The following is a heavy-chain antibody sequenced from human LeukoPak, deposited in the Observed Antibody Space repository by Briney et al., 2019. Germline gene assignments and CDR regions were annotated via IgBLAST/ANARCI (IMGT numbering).Heavy chain of an antibody. CDR2: IYTSGST. J-gene: IGHJ4*02. D-gene: IGHD6-13*01. CDR1: GGSISSGSYY. Sequence: PSQTLSLTCTVSGGSISSGSYYWSWIRLPAGKGLEWIGRIYTSGSTNYNPSLKSRVTISVHTSKNQFSLKLSSVTAADTAVYYCAWGIAARGVLYYFDYWGQGTLVTVSS. V-gene: IGHV4-61*02. CDR3: AWGIAARGVLYYFDY.